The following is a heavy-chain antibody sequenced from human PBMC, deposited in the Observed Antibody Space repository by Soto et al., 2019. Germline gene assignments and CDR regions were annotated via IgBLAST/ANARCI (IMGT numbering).Heavy chain of an antibody. CDR2: IYYSGST. CDR3: ARHDYGDNFDY. J-gene: IGHJ4*02. CDR1: GGSISSSSYY. V-gene: IGHV4-39*01. Sequence: SETLSLTCTVSGGSISSSSYYWGWIRQPPGKGLEWIGSIYYSGSTYYNPSLKSRVTISVDTSKNQFSLKLSSVTAADTAVYYCARHDYGDNFDYWGQGTLVTVSS. D-gene: IGHD4-17*01.